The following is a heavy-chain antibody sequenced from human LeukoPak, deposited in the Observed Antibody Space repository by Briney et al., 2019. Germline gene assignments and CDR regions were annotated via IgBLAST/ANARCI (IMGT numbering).Heavy chain of an antibody. Sequence: PSETLSLTCTVSGGSISSSSYYWGWIRQPPGKGLEWIGSIYYSGSTYYNPSLKSRVTISVDTSKNQFSLKLSSVTAADTAVYYCARVQGGSGYYPSFDYWGQGTLVTVSS. D-gene: IGHD3-22*01. CDR1: GGSISSSSYY. CDR2: IYYSGST. CDR3: ARVQGGSGYYPSFDY. J-gene: IGHJ4*02. V-gene: IGHV4-39*07.